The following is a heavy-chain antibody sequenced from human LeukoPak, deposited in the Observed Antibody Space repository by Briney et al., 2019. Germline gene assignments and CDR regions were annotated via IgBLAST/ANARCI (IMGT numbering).Heavy chain of an antibody. CDR3: AKAQNTVVTYDY. D-gene: IGHD3-22*01. Sequence: GGSLRLSCAASGFTFSSYAMSWVRQAPGRGLEWVSAISGSGGSKYYAASVKGRFTISRDNSKNTLYLKMNSLRAEDTAVYYCAKAQNTVVTYDYWGQGTLVTVSS. CDR1: GFTFSSYA. J-gene: IGHJ4*02. CDR2: ISGSGGSK. V-gene: IGHV3-23*01.